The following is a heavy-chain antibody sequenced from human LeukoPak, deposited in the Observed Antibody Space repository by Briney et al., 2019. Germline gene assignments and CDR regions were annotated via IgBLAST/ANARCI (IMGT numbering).Heavy chain of an antibody. CDR2: INLSGGDT. CDR1: GYTFTTYY. CDR3: AREGYCSGGSCQYGAHFQH. V-gene: IGHV1-46*01. Sequence: ASVKVSCKASGYTFTTYYMHWLRQAPGQGLEWMGIINLSGGDTTYSQKFQGRVTMTRDMSTSTVYMELSSLRSADTAVYYWAREGYCSGGSCQYGAHFQHWGQGTLVTVSS. D-gene: IGHD2-15*01. J-gene: IGHJ1*01.